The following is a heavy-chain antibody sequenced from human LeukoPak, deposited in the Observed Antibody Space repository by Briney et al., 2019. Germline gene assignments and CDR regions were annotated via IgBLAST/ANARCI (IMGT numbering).Heavy chain of an antibody. CDR1: GVSISSDGYY. J-gene: IGHJ6*03. CDR2: IYTSGST. D-gene: IGHD6-6*01. V-gene: IGHV4-61*02. CDR3: ARSIAAQDMDV. Sequence: SQTLSLTCSVSGVSISSDGYYWSWIRQPAGKGLEWIGRIYTSGSTNYNPSLKSRVTMSVDTSKNQFSLKLSSVTAADTAVYYCARSIAAQDMDVWGKGTTVTVSS.